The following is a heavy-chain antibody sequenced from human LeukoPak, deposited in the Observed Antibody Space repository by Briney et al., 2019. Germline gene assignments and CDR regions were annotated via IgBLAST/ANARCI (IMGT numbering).Heavy chain of an antibody. V-gene: IGHV1-46*01. Sequence: SVKVTCQASGYTFTTYFLHWLRQPPGQGLEWMGIINTSAGSTNVAHNFHGRVIITSHTYSHKLYMDLTNQTSEHRAGYYYAGEAPGGYFDYSAEGTLFSVSS. CDR3: AGEAPGGYFDY. J-gene: IGHJ4*02. D-gene: IGHD3-16*01. CDR1: GYTFTTYF. CDR2: INTSAGST.